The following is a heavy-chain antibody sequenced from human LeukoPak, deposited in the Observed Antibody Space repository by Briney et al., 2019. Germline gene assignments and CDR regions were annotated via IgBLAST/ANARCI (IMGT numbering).Heavy chain of an antibody. CDR3: ARAFQYGSGSYPYSL. J-gene: IGHJ4*02. V-gene: IGHV3-66*01. D-gene: IGHD3-10*01. CDR1: GFTVSNND. Sequence: LTGGSLRLSCAASGFTVSNNDMCWVRQAPGKGLEWVSVIYSGGNTNYADSVKGRFIISRDNLKNTLFLRMNSLRAEDTAVYYCARAFQYGSGSYPYSLWGQGTLVTVSS. CDR2: IYSGGNT.